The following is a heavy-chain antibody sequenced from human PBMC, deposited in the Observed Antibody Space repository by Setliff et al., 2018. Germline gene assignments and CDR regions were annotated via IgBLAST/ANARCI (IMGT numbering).Heavy chain of an antibody. Sequence: GASVKVSCKASGYTFTSYGISWVRQAPGQGLEWMGWISAYNGNTNYAQKFQGRVTITRDTSASTAYMELSSLRSEDTAVYYCARSYPIGYCSGGSCYVLDYWGQGTLVTVSS. CDR3: ARSYPIGYCSGGSCYVLDY. CDR2: ISAYNGNT. D-gene: IGHD2-15*01. J-gene: IGHJ4*02. CDR1: GYTFTSYG. V-gene: IGHV1-18*01.